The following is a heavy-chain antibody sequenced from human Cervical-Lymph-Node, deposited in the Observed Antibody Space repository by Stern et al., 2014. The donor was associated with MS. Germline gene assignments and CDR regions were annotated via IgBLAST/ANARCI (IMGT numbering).Heavy chain of an antibody. D-gene: IGHD1-7*01. CDR1: GDSISGSSDY. CDR2: IYPSGST. Sequence: QLQLQESGPGLVKPSQTLSLSCAVSGDSISGSSDYWSWIRQPAGRGLEWIGRIYPSGSTSYNPSPRSRVTMSVDTSKNQFSLKRSSVTAADTAVYYCVRDVRSMYDWDYFWFDPWGQGTLVTVSS. V-gene: IGHV4-61*02. CDR3: VRDVRSMYDWDYFWFDP. J-gene: IGHJ5*02.